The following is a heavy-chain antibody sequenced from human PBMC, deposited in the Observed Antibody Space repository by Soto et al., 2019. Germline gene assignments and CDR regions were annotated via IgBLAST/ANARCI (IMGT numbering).Heavy chain of an antibody. CDR3: AAEGILSAGTPRDAFDI. Sequence: WASVKVSCKASGFTFTSSAVQWVRQARGQRLEWIGWIVVGSGNTNYAQKFQERVTITRDMSTSTAYMELSSLRSEDTAVYYCAAEGILSAGTPRDAFDIWGQGTMVTVSS. D-gene: IGHD6-13*01. J-gene: IGHJ3*02. CDR1: GFTFTSSA. CDR2: IVVGSGNT. V-gene: IGHV1-58*01.